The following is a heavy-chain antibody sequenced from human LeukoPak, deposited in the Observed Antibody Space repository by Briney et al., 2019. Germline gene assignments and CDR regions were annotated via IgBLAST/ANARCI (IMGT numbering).Heavy chain of an antibody. J-gene: IGHJ3*01. CDR2: IKQDGSEK. CDR3: ARYSGTKGDAFDV. CDR1: GFTFSSYW. Sequence: GGSLRLSCAASGFTFSSYWMSWVRQAPGKGLEWVANIKQDGSEKSYVDSVKGRFTISRDNAKNSLYLQMNSLRAEDTAVYYCARYSGTKGDAFDVWGQGTMVTVSS. V-gene: IGHV3-7*03. D-gene: IGHD1-26*01.